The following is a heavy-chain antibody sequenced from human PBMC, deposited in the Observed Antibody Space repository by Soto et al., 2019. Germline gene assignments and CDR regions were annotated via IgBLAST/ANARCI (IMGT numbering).Heavy chain of an antibody. CDR1: GSTFSSYT. V-gene: IGHV1-69*02. CDR3: ARTGMEGGYVWALHY. CDR2: IIPILGIA. Sequence: QVQLVQSGAEVKKPGSSVKVSCKASGSTFSSYTISWVRQAPGQGLEWMGRIIPILGIANYAQKFQGRVTITAEKSAGPASLGRSSLRSGDTAVFCGARTGMEGGYVWALHYWGQGTLVTVSS. D-gene: IGHD3-16*01. J-gene: IGHJ4*02.